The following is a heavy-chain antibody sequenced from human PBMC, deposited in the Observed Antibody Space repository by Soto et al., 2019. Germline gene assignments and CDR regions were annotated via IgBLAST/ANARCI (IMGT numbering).Heavy chain of an antibody. J-gene: IGHJ4*02. CDR3: ARTSGVRGVVFDY. V-gene: IGHV4-39*01. CDR1: GGSISSSSYY. D-gene: IGHD3-10*01. Sequence: QLQLQESGPGLVKPSETLSLTCTVSGGSISSSSYYWGWIRQPPGKGLEWIGSIYYSGSTYYNPSLKSRVTISVDTSKNQFSLKLSSVTAADTAVYYCARTSGVRGVVFDYWGQGTLVTVSS. CDR2: IYYSGST.